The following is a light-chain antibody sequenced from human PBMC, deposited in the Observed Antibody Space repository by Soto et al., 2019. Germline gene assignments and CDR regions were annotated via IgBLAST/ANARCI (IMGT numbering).Light chain of an antibody. J-gene: IGLJ1*01. Sequence: QSALTQPASVSGSPGQSITISCTGSSNDVGTYNLVSWYQQHPGKAPKLIIYEETKRPSGVSNRFSGSKSGNTASLTISGLQAEDEADYYCCSYKGRSTNVFGTGTKVTVL. CDR1: SNDVGTYNL. CDR3: CSYKGRSTNV. CDR2: EET. V-gene: IGLV2-23*01.